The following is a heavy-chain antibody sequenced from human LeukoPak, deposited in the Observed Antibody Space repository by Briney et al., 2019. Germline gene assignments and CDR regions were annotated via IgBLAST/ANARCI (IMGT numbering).Heavy chain of an antibody. CDR3: ATQATSGWHFS. J-gene: IGHJ5*02. V-gene: IGHV1-2*02. CDR2: INPNSGGT. D-gene: IGHD6-19*01. Sequence: ASVKVSCKASGYTFTGYYMHWVRQAPGQGPEWMGWINPNSGGTNYAQKFQGRVTMTRDTSLSTVYMELSRLRSDDTAVYYCATQATSGWHFSWGQGTLVTVSS. CDR1: GYTFTGYY.